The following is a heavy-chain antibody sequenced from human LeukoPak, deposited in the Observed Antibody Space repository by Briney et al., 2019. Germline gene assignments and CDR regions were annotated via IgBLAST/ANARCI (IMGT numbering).Heavy chain of an antibody. J-gene: IGHJ6*03. D-gene: IGHD4-17*01. Sequence: SETLSLTCTVSGGSISSYYWSWIRQPAGKGLEWIGRIYTSGSTNYNPSLKSRVTISVDTSKNQFSLKLSSVTAADTAVYYCARNYGDYATGYYYYMDVWGKGTTVTVSS. CDR3: ARNYGDYATGYYYYMDV. CDR2: IYTSGST. CDR1: GGSISSYY. V-gene: IGHV4-4*07.